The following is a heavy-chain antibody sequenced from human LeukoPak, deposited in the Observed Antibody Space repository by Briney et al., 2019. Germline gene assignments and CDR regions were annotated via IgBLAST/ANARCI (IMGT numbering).Heavy chain of an antibody. CDR3: ARDWFSRYSSGWYVHDY. CDR1: GGSMSSTSYY. Sequence: SETLSLTCTVSGGSMSSTSYYWGWIRQPPGKGLEWIGSIYYSGSTYYNPSLKSRVTISVDTSKNQFSLKLSSVTAADTAVYYCARDWFSRYSSGWYVHDYWGQGTLVTVSS. D-gene: IGHD6-19*01. V-gene: IGHV4-39*07. J-gene: IGHJ4*02. CDR2: IYYSGST.